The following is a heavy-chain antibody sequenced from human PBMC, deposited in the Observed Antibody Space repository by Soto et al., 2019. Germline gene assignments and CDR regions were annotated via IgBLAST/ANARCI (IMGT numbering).Heavy chain of an antibody. Sequence: GGSLRLSCAASGFTFSSYSMNWVRQAPGKGLEWVSYISSSGSTIYYADSVKGRFTISRDNAKNPLYLQMNSLRAEDTAVYYCARDVGGYCSSTSCYGMDVWGQGTTVTVSS. CDR2: ISSSGSTI. CDR3: ARDVGGYCSSTSCYGMDV. V-gene: IGHV3-48*04. CDR1: GFTFSSYS. D-gene: IGHD2-2*01. J-gene: IGHJ6*02.